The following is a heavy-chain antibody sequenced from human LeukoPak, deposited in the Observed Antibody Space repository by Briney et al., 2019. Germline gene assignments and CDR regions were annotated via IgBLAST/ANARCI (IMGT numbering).Heavy chain of an antibody. CDR1: GFTFSSYS. CDR2: ISSSSSYI. Sequence: GGSLRLSCAASGFTFSSYSMNWVRQAPGKGLEWVSSISSSSSYIYYADSVKGRFTISRDNAKNSLYLQMNSLRAEDTAVYYCARDSVPSWDSARGYFDYWGQGTLVTVSS. V-gene: IGHV3-21*01. CDR3: ARDSVPSWDSARGYFDY. J-gene: IGHJ4*02. D-gene: IGHD1-26*01.